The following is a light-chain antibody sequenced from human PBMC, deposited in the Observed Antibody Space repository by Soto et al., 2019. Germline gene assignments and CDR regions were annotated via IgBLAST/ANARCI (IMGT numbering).Light chain of an antibody. CDR3: QQYGSSPPGLT. V-gene: IGKV3-20*01. CDR2: GAS. J-gene: IGKJ1*01. CDR1: QSVSSSY. Sequence: EIVLTQSPGTLSLSPGERATLSCRASQSVSSSYLAWYQQKPGQAPRLRIYGASSRATGIPDRFSGSGSGTDFTLTISRLEPEDFAVYYCQQYGSSPPGLTFGQGTKVEI.